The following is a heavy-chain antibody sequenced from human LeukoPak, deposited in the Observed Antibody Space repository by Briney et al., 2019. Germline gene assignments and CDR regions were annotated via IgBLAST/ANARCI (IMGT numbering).Heavy chain of an antibody. V-gene: IGHV4-39*01. J-gene: IGHJ4*02. CDR2: IYYSGST. CDR1: GGSISSSSYY. Sequence: PSETLSLTCTVSGGSISSSSYYWGWVRQPPGKGLEWIGSIYYSGSTYYNPSLKSRVTISVDTSKNQFSLKLSSVTAADTAVYYCARHSEDRWYYYDSSGFYYFDYWGQGTLVTVSS. CDR3: ARHSEDRWYYYDSSGFYYFDY. D-gene: IGHD3-22*01.